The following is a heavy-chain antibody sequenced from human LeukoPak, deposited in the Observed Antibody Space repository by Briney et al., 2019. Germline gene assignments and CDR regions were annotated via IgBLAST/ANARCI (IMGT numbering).Heavy chain of an antibody. Sequence: SETLSLTCTVSGGSISSSSYYWGWSRQPPGKGLEWIGSIYYSGITYDNPSLKSRVTTSVDTSKNQFSLKLTSVTAADTAVYYCARQGYSSSSGGQVLYGMDVWGQGTTVTVSS. J-gene: IGHJ6*02. CDR2: IYYSGIT. CDR3: ARQGYSSSSGGQVLYGMDV. CDR1: GGSISSSSYY. D-gene: IGHD6-6*01. V-gene: IGHV4-39*01.